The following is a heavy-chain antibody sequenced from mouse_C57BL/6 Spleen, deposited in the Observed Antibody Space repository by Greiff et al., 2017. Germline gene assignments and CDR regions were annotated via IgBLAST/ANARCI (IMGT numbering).Heavy chain of an antibody. J-gene: IGHJ4*01. Sequence: DVKLVESGGGLVKPGGSLKLSCAASGFTFSDYGMHWVRQAPEKGLEWVAYISSGSSTISYADTVKGRFPISRDNAKNTLFLQMTSLRSEDTAMYYCARRYDYDGYAMDYWGQGTSVTVSS. D-gene: IGHD2-4*01. CDR3: ARRYDYDGYAMDY. CDR1: GFTFSDYG. CDR2: ISSGSSTI. V-gene: IGHV5-17*01.